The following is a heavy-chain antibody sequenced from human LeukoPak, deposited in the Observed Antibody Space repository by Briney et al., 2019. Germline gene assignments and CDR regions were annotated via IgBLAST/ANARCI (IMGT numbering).Heavy chain of an antibody. D-gene: IGHD3/OR15-3a*01. CDR3: APRPDLDSYFDY. Sequence: GGSLRLSCAASGFTFSSYAMSWVRQAPGKGLEWVSAISSSGGSTYYADSVKGRFTISRDNSKNTLYLQMNSLRAEDTAVYYCAPRPDLDSYFDYWGQGTLVTVSS. CDR2: ISSSGGST. J-gene: IGHJ4*02. CDR1: GFTFSSYA. V-gene: IGHV3-23*01.